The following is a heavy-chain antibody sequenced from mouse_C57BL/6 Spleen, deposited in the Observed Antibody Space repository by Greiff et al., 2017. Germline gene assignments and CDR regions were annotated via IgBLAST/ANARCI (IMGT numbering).Heavy chain of an antibody. V-gene: IGHV5-17*01. CDR2: ISSGSSTI. CDR1: GFTFSDYG. CDR3: ARFGEDAMDY. D-gene: IGHD3-1*01. J-gene: IGHJ4*01. Sequence: EVHLVESGGGLVKPGGSLKLSCAASGFTFSDYGMHWVRQAPEKGLEWVAYISSGSSTIYYADTVKGRFTISRDNAKNTLFLQMTSLRSEDTAMYYCARFGEDAMDYWGQGTSVTVSS.